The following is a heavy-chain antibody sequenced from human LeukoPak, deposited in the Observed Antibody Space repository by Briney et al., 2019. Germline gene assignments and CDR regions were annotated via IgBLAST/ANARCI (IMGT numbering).Heavy chain of an antibody. CDR2: IYYSGST. CDR3: ARPSPHSGMDV. CDR1: GGSISSSSYY. Sequence: SETLSLTCTVSGGSISSSSYYWGWIRQPPGKGLEWTGSIYYSGSTYYNPSLKSRVTISVDTSKNQFSLKLSSVTAADTAVYYCARPSPHSGMDVWGQGTTVTVSS. J-gene: IGHJ6*02. V-gene: IGHV4-39*01.